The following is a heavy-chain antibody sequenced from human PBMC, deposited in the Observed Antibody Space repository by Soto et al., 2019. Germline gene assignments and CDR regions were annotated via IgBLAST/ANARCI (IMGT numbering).Heavy chain of an antibody. Sequence: SETLSLTCTVSGDSISSSNYFWGWIRQPPGKGLEWIGTIFYSGSTYYNPSLKSRVTISVDTSKNQFSLKLTSVTAADTAVYYCARDLLSYDILTGYYAGPYYYGMDVWGQGTTVT. CDR3: ARDLLSYDILTGYYAGPYYYGMDV. V-gene: IGHV4-39*02. D-gene: IGHD3-9*01. CDR1: GDSISSSNYF. J-gene: IGHJ6*02. CDR2: IFYSGST.